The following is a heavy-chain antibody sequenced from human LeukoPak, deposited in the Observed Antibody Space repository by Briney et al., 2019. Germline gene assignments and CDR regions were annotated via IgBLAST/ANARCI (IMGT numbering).Heavy chain of an antibody. CDR3: ARYSSSGKGDY. CDR2: IYHGGST. D-gene: IGHD6-13*01. V-gene: IGHV4-38-2*01. CDR1: GYSISSGYY. J-gene: IGHJ4*02. Sequence: PSETLSLTRSVSGYSISSGYYWGWIRQPPGKGLEWIGNIYHGGSTYHNSSLKSRVTLSVDTSKNQFSLQLSSVTAADTAVYYCARYSSSGKGDYWGQGTLVIVSS.